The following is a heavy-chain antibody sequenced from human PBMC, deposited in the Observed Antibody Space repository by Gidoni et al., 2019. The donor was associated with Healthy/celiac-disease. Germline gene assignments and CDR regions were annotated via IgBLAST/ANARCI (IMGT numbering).Heavy chain of an antibody. CDR1: GGSISSSNW. D-gene: IGHD6-19*01. J-gene: IGHJ4*02. Sequence: QVQLQESGPGLLKPSGTISLTCAVSGGSISSSNWWSWVRQPPGKGLEWIGDIYHSGSTNYNPSLKSRVTISVYKSKNQFSLKLSSVTAADTAVYYCARDGSSGWRGTDLDYWGQGTLVTVSS. CDR2: IYHSGST. CDR3: ARDGSSGWRGTDLDY. V-gene: IGHV4-4*02.